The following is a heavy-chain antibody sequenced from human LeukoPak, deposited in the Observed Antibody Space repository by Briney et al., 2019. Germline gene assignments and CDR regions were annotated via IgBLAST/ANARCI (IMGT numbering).Heavy chain of an antibody. CDR3: VKGREATATWGFDY. CDR2: ISGSGGST. J-gene: IGHJ4*02. D-gene: IGHD6-13*01. Sequence: GGSLRLSCAASGFTFNSYAMNWVRQAPGKGLEWVSFISGSGGSTYYADSVKGRFTISRDNSKNTLYLQMSSLRVEDTAVYYCVKGREATATWGFDYWGQGTLVTVSS. V-gene: IGHV3-23*01. CDR1: GFTFNSYA.